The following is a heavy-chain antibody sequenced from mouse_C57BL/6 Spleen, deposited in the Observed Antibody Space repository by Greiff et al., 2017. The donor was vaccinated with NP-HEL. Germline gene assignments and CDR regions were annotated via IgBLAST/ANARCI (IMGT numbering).Heavy chain of an antibody. CDR1: GYTFTSYW. J-gene: IGHJ2*01. CDR3: ARLHGYYDY. Sequence: QVQLQQPGAELVMPGASVKLSCKASGYTFTSYWMHWVKQRPGQGLEWIGEIDPSDSYTNYNQKFKGKSTLTVDKSSSTAYMQLSSLTSEDSAVYYCARLHGYYDYWGQGTTLTVSS. V-gene: IGHV1-69*01. D-gene: IGHD2-3*01. CDR2: IDPSDSYT.